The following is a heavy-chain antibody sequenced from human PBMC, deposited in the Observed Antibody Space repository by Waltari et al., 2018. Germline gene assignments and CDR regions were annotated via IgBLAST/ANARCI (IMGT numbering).Heavy chain of an antibody. CDR3: ARGETYCGGDCYPFDY. Sequence: QVQLVQSGAEVKKPGASVKVSCKASGYTFTSYDFNWVRQATGQGLEWMGWRNPNSGNTGYAQKFQGIVTMTRNTSISTAYMELSRLRSEDTAVYYCARGETYCGGDCYPFDYWGQGTLVTVSS. CDR1: GYTFTSYD. V-gene: IGHV1-8*01. CDR2: RNPNSGNT. J-gene: IGHJ4*02. D-gene: IGHD2-21*01.